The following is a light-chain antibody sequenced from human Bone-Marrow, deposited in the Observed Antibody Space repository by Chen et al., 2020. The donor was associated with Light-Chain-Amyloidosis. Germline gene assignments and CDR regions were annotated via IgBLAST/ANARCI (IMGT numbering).Light chain of an antibody. V-gene: IGKV3-20*01. CDR2: GAS. Sequence: EIVLTQSPGTLSLSPGERATLSCRASQSISSSHLSWYQQKPGQAPRLVIYGASTRTTGTPDRFSGTGSGTDFTLTISRLEPEESAVYFCLQYGTSPPRTFGQGTTVEIK. CDR1: QSISSSH. J-gene: IGKJ1*01. CDR3: LQYGTSPPRT.